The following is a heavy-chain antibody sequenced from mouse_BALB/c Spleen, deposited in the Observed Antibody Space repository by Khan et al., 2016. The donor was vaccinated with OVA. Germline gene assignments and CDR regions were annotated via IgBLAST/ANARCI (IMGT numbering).Heavy chain of an antibody. D-gene: IGHD3-2*02. V-gene: IGHV1-76*01. CDR2: IYPGTDNS. CDR3: AREEALYYFDY. J-gene: IGHJ2*01. CDR1: GYIFTNYW. Sequence: QVQLKQSGAELVRPGASVKLSCKTSGYIFTNYWIHWVKQRSGQGLEWIARIYPGTDNSYYNEKLKDRATLTADKSSSTVYMQLSSLKSEDSAVYFCAREEALYYFDYWGQGTTRTVTS.